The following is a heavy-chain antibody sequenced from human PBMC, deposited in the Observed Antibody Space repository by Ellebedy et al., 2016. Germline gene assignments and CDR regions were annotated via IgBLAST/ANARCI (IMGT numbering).Heavy chain of an antibody. J-gene: IGHJ6*04. D-gene: IGHD3-3*01. Sequence: GESLKISXAASGFTFSSYAMSWVRQAPGKGLEWVSAISGSGGSTYYADSVKGRFTISRDNSKNTLYLQMNSLRAEDTAVYYCAKDADYDFWSGQFVGMDVWGKGTTVTVSS. CDR1: GFTFSSYA. CDR2: ISGSGGST. V-gene: IGHV3-23*01. CDR3: AKDADYDFWSGQFVGMDV.